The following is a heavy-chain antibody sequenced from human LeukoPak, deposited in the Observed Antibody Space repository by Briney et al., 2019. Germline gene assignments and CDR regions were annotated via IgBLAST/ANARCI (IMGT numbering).Heavy chain of an antibody. Sequence: VASVKVSCKASGYTFTSYGISWVRQAPGQGLEWMGWISAYNGNTNYAQKLQGRVTMTTDTSTSAAYMELRSLRSDDTAVYYCAREDYGTNWFDPWGQGTLVTVSS. CDR2: ISAYNGNT. J-gene: IGHJ5*02. CDR1: GYTFTSYG. V-gene: IGHV1-18*01. D-gene: IGHD4-17*01. CDR3: AREDYGTNWFDP.